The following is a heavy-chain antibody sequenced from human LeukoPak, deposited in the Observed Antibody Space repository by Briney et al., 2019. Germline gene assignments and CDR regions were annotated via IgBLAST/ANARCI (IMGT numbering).Heavy chain of an antibody. CDR1: GGSISGGSYY. CDR2: ICYSGST. J-gene: IGHJ4*02. D-gene: IGHD4-23*01. V-gene: IGHV4-39*01. CDR3: ARKGFSTVVNPDY. Sequence: LETLSLTCTVSGGSISGGSYYWGWICQPPGEGLEWIGTICYSGSTYYNPSLKSRLTISVDTYKNQFSLKLSSVTAAETAVYYCARKGFSTVVNPDYWGQGTLVTVSS.